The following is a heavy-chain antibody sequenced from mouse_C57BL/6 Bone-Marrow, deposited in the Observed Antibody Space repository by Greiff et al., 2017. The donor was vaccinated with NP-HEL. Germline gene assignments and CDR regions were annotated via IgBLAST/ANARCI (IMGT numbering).Heavy chain of an antibody. V-gene: IGHV2-2*01. J-gene: IGHJ2*01. CDR1: GFSLTSYG. Sequence: QVQLKESGPGLVQPSQSLSITCTVSGFSLTSYGVHWVRQSPGKGLEWLGVIWSGGSTDYNAAFISRLSISKDNSKSQVFFKMNSLQADDTAIYYCARKDIYYYGSSYYWGQGTTLTVSS. CDR3: ARKDIYYYGSSYY. D-gene: IGHD1-1*01. CDR2: IWSGGST.